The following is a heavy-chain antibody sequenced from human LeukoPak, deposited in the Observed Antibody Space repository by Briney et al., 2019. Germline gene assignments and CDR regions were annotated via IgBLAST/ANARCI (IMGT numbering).Heavy chain of an antibody. V-gene: IGHV3-21*01. CDR2: ISSRSDYI. J-gene: IGHJ4*02. CDR1: GFTFSIYS. Sequence: PGGSLRLSCAASGFTFSIYSMNWVRQAPGKGLEWVSSISSRSDYIYYADPVKGRFTISRDNAKNSLYLQMNSLRAEDTAVYYCAKAQSRIAAAGTGFDYWGQGTLVTVSS. D-gene: IGHD6-13*01. CDR3: AKAQSRIAAAGTGFDY.